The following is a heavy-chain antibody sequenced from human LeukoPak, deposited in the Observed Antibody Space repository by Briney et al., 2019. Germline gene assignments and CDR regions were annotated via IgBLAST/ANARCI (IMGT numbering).Heavy chain of an antibody. CDR2: IIPIFGTA. Sequence: ASVKVSCKASGGTFSSYAISWVRQAPGQGLEWMGGIIPIFGTANYAQKFQGRVTITADESTSTAYMELSSLRSEDTAVYYCSVGDYVTGSYYYYYGMDVWGQGTTVTVSS. CDR3: SVGDYVTGSYYYYYGMDV. CDR1: GGTFSSYA. V-gene: IGHV1-69*13. D-gene: IGHD4-17*01. J-gene: IGHJ6*02.